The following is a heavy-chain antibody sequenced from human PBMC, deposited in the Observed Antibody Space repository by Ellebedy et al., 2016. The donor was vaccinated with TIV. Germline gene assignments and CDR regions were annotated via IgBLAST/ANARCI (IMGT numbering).Heavy chain of an antibody. Sequence: GGSLRLSXVTSGFSFDAYAMHWVRQAAGKGLEWVSSINWNSGHMSYADSVKGRFTISRDNAKNSLSLQMNSLRAEDTALYYCAKDRSSSGYAMYYFDSWGQGTPVTVSS. D-gene: IGHD3-22*01. CDR2: INWNSGHM. J-gene: IGHJ4*02. V-gene: IGHV3-9*01. CDR3: AKDRSSSGYAMYYFDS. CDR1: GFSFDAYA.